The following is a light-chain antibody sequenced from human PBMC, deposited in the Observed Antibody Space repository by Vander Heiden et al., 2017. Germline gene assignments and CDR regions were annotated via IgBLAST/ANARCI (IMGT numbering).Light chain of an antibody. CDR2: GNT. CDR3: QSYDSSLRGV. CDR1: SSNIGAGYD. Sequence: QSVLTQPPSVSGALGQRVTISCTGSSSNIGAGYDVHWYQQLPRTAPKPLIYGNTNRPSGVPDRFSGSKSGTSASLAITGLQAEDEADYYCQSYDSSLRGVFGGGTKLTVL. V-gene: IGLV1-40*01. J-gene: IGLJ3*02.